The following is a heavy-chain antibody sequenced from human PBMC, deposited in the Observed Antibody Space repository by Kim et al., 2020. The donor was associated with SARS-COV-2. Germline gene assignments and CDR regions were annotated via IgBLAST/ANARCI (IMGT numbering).Heavy chain of an antibody. D-gene: IGHD5-12*01. J-gene: IGHJ4*02. Sequence: SVKVSCKASGGTFSSYAISWVRQAPGQGLEWMGRIIPILGIANYAQKFQGRVTITADKSTSTAYMELSSLRSEDTAVYYCARLPDGYTPFDYWGQGTLVTVSS. V-gene: IGHV1-69*04. CDR1: GGTFSSYA. CDR2: IIPILGIA. CDR3: ARLPDGYTPFDY.